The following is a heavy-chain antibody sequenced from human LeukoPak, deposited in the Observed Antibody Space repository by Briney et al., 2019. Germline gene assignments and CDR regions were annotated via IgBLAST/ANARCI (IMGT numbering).Heavy chain of an antibody. V-gene: IGHV4-34*01. D-gene: IGHD3-22*01. CDR1: GGSFSGYY. J-gene: IGHJ4*02. CDR2: INHSGST. Sequence: SETLSLTCAVHGGSFSGYYWSWIRQPPGKGLEWIGEINHSGSTNYSPSLKSRVTILVDTSKNQFSLKLSSVTAADTAVYYCARAFKGYDSSGYYEDLYYFDYWGQGTLVTVSS. CDR3: ARAFKGYDSSGYYEDLYYFDY.